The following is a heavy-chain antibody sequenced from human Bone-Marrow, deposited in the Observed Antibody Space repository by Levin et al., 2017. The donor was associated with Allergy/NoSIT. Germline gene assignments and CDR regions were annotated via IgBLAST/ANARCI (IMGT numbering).Heavy chain of an antibody. D-gene: IGHD3-16*02. J-gene: IGHJ4*02. CDR1: GYTLTELS. Sequence: ASVKVSCKVSGYTLTELSMHWVRQAPGKGLEWMGGFDPEDGETIYAQKFQGRVTMTEDTSTDTAYMELSSLRSEDTAVYYCASEKVWGSYRWVPPGLFDYWGQGTLVTVSS. CDR2: FDPEDGET. CDR3: ASEKVWGSYRWVPPGLFDY. V-gene: IGHV1-24*01.